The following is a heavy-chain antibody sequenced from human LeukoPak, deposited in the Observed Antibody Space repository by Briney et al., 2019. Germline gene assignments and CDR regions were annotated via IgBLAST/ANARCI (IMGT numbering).Heavy chain of an antibody. Sequence: QGGALRLSCAAPGYTFSSYEMNWVRQTPGKGLEWGSYISSSGSTIYYADSVKGRFTISRDNAKNSLYLQMNSLRAEDTAVYYCARDGPPEELPDYGGQGTLVTVSS. CDR2: ISSSGSTI. V-gene: IGHV3-48*03. J-gene: IGHJ4*02. CDR3: ARDGPPEELPDY. D-gene: IGHD1-7*01. CDR1: GYTFSSYE.